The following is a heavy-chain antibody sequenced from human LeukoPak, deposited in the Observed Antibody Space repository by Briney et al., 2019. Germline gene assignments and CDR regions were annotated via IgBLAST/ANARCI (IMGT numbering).Heavy chain of an antibody. CDR1: GGSISSSSYY. D-gene: IGHD6-13*01. J-gene: IGHJ4*02. Sequence: SETLSLTCTVSGGSISSSSYYWGWIRQPPGKGLEWIGYIYYSGSTNYNPSLKSRVTISVDTSKNQFSLKLSSVTAADTAVYYCARVGIAAAGADYWGQGTLVTVSS. CDR2: IYYSGST. V-gene: IGHV4-61*05. CDR3: ARVGIAAAGADY.